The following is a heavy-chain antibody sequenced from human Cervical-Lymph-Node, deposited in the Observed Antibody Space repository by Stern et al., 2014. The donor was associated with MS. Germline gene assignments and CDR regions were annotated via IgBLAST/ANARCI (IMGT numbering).Heavy chain of an antibody. CDR2: IDWDDDK. CDR1: GFSLSTSGMR. CDR3: ARSETLGHYYYGMDV. J-gene: IGHJ6*02. V-gene: IGHV2-70*01. Sequence: HVPLRESGPALVKPTQTLTLTCTFSGFSLSTSGMRVSWIRQPPGQALEWLALIDWDDDKYYSTSLKTRLTISKDTSKNQVVLTMTNMDPVDTATYYCARSETLGHYYYGMDVWGQGTTVTVSS.